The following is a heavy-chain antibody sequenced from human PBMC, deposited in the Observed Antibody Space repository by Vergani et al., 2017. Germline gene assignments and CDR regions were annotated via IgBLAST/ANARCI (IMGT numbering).Heavy chain of an antibody. CDR3: AKDLAPEYSHGYNGMDV. D-gene: IGHD5-18*01. Sequence: QVQLVESGGGVVQPGGSRRLSCAASGFTFSSYGMHWVRQVPGKGLEWVAYIHYDATNENYADSVKGRFTVSRDSSKNTLFLHMNSLRAEDTAVYYCAKDLAPEYSHGYNGMDVWGQGTTVTVSS. J-gene: IGHJ6*02. V-gene: IGHV3-30*02. CDR1: GFTFSSYG. CDR2: IHYDATNE.